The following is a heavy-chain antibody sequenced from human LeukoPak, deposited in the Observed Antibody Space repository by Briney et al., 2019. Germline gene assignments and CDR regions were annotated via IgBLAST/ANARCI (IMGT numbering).Heavy chain of an antibody. CDR1: GYTFTGYY. CDR3: AGATTLLEGSGYYHDAFDI. D-gene: IGHD3-3*01. CDR2: INPNSGGT. Sequence: GASVKASCKASGYTFTGYYMHWVRQAPGQGLEWMGWINPNSGGTNYAQKFQGRVTMTRDTSISTAYMELSRLRSDDTAVYYCAGATTLLEGSGYYHDAFDIWGQGTMVTVSS. J-gene: IGHJ3*02. V-gene: IGHV1-2*02.